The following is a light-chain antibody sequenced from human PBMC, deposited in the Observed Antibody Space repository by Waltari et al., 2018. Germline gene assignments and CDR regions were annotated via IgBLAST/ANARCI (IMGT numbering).Light chain of an antibody. V-gene: IGLV2-8*01. J-gene: IGLJ1*01. CDR2: DVT. Sequence: QSALTQPPSASGSLGQSVTISCTGTSSDVGGYNYVSWYQQHPGKAPKRMIYDVTKRPSGVPDRFSGSKSGNTASLTVSGLQAEDEADYYCSSYAGSNKVFGTGTKVTVL. CDR3: SSYAGSNKV. CDR1: SSDVGGYNY.